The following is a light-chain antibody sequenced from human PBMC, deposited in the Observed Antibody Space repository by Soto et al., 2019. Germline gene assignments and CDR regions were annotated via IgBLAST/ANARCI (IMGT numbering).Light chain of an antibody. Sequence: AIQMTQSPSSLSASVGDRVTITCRASQGIRNDLGWYQQKPGKAPKLLIYAASSLQSGVPSRFSGSGSATDFTLTISSLQPVDFATYYCLQDYNYPLTFGGGTKVDIK. CDR1: QGIRND. J-gene: IGKJ4*01. CDR2: AAS. V-gene: IGKV1-6*01. CDR3: LQDYNYPLT.